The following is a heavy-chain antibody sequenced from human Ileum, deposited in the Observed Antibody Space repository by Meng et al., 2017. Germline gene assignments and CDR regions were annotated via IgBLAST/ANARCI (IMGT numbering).Heavy chain of an antibody. J-gene: IGHJ4*02. CDR3: ARGFGTDY. CDR1: GFSFSTSW. V-gene: IGHV3-7*01. CDR2: IDQGGSNK. Sequence: GESLKISCAASGFSFSTSWMSWVRQAPGKGLEWVANIDQGGSNKYYVSSVKGRFTISRDNAENSVSLQMSNLRAEDTAVYYCARGFGTDYWGQGTLATVSS. D-gene: IGHD3-10*01.